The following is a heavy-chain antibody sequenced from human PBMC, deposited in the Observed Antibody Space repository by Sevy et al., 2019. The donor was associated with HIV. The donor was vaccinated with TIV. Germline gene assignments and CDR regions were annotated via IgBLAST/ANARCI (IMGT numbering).Heavy chain of an antibody. J-gene: IGHJ4*02. CDR2: ISGSGGST. CDR3: AKDPRSTMIVVVINYFDY. Sequence: GGCLRLSCAASGFTFSSYAMSWVRQAPGKGLEWVSAISGSGGSTYYADSVKGRFTISRDNSKNTLYLQMNSLRAEDTAVYYCAKDPRSTMIVVVINYFDYWGQGTLVTVSS. D-gene: IGHD3-22*01. V-gene: IGHV3-23*01. CDR1: GFTFSSYA.